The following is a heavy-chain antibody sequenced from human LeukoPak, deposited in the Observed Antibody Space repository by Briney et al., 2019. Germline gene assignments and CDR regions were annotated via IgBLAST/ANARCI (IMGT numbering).Heavy chain of an antibody. CDR3: ARASGSYYEDFDY. CDR2: IYYSGIT. D-gene: IGHD1-26*01. CDR1: GGSISSYY. J-gene: IGHJ4*02. Sequence: PSETLSLTCTVSGGSISSYYWSWIRQPPGKGPEWIGYIYYSGITYYIPSLKHRATMSVDTSKNHFFLPLSSVSDADTAVYDSARASGSYYEDFDYWGQGTLVTVSS. V-gene: IGHV4-59*12.